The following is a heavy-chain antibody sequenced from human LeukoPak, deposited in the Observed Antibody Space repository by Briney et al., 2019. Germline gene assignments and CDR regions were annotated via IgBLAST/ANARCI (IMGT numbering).Heavy chain of an antibody. D-gene: IGHD3-9*01. Sequence: GASVKVSCKASGYTFTGYYMHWVRQAPGQGLEWMGWINPNSGGTNYPQKFQGRVTMTRDTSISTAYMELSRLRSDDTAVYYCARAPYDILTGYGDDYWGQGTLVTVSS. CDR3: ARAPYDILTGYGDDY. V-gene: IGHV1-2*02. J-gene: IGHJ4*02. CDR2: INPNSGGT. CDR1: GYTFTGYY.